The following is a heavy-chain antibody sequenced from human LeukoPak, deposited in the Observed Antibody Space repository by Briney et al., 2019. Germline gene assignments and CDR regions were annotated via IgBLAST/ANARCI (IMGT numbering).Heavy chain of an antibody. CDR3: ARHWGLTIASSSNWFDP. CDR1: GYTFTSYG. J-gene: IGHJ5*02. Sequence: ASVKVSCKASGYTFTSYGISWVRQAPGQGLEWMGWISAYNGNTNYAQKLQGRVTMTTDTSTSTAYMELRSLRSDDTAVYYCARHWGLTIASSSNWFDPWGQGTLVTVSS. V-gene: IGHV1-18*01. D-gene: IGHD6-6*01. CDR2: ISAYNGNT.